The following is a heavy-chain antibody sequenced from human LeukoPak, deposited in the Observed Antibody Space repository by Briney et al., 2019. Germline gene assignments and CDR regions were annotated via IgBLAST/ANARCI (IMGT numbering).Heavy chain of an antibody. CDR1: GGSISSSSYY. CDR2: IYYSGST. D-gene: IGHD3-3*01. J-gene: IGHJ6*03. V-gene: IGHV4-39*01. Sequence: SETLSLTCTVSGGSISSSSYYWGWIRQPPGKGLEWIGSIYYSGSTYYNPSLKSRVTISVDTSKNQFSLKLSSVTAADTAVYYCARGSSIFGVIILDYYYYIDVWGKGTTVTVSS. CDR3: ARGSSIFGVIILDYYYYIDV.